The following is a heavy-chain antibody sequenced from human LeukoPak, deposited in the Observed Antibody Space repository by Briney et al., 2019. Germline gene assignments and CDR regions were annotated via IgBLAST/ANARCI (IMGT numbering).Heavy chain of an antibody. D-gene: IGHD2-15*01. CDR2: ISSSSDTI. V-gene: IGHV3-48*01. J-gene: IGHJ4*02. CDR3: ALRREGCSGGTCYQYFDY. CDR1: GFTFSDYS. Sequence: GGSLRLSCAASGFTFSDYSVNWVRQAPGKGLEWVSYISSSSDTIYYADSVKGRFTISRDNAKNSLYLQMNSLRAEDTAVYYCALRREGCSGGTCYQYFDYWGQGTLVTVSS.